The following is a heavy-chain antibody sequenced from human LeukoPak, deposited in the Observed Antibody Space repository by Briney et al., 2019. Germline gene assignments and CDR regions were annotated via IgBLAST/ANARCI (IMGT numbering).Heavy chain of an antibody. D-gene: IGHD5-12*01. CDR2: ISDGSRDT. Sequence: GGSLRLSCATSLCIFSSFTMNWVRQAPGKGLEWVSTISDGSRDTHYAGSVKGRFTISRDDSQNIVYLQMDSLRAEDTALYYCTTRLRNHFDYWGQGTQVTVSS. CDR1: LCIFSSFT. J-gene: IGHJ4*02. CDR3: TTRLRNHFDY. V-gene: IGHV3-23*01.